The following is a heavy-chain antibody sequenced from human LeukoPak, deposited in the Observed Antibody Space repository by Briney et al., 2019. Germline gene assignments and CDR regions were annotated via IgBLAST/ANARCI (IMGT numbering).Heavy chain of an antibody. J-gene: IGHJ4*02. CDR3: AKESPRFDY. V-gene: IGHV3-30*02. CDR1: GFTFSSYS. Sequence: GGSLRLSCAASGFTFSSYSMNWVRQAPGKGLEWVAFIRYDGGNKYYADSVKGRFTISRDNSKNTLYLQMNSLRAEDTAVYYCAKESPRFDYWGQGTLVTVSS. CDR2: IRYDGGNK.